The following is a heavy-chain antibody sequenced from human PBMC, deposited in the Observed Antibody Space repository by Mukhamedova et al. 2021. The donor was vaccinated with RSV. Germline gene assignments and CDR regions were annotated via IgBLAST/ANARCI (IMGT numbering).Heavy chain of an antibody. J-gene: IGHJ4*02. Sequence: SYADSVKGRFTISRDNTKNTLFLEMTRLTAEDTAAYYCARGVHDYVWGSYRFLDYWGQGTLVPVSS. V-gene: IGHV3-74*01. CDR3: ARGVHDYVWGSYRFLDY. D-gene: IGHD3-16*02.